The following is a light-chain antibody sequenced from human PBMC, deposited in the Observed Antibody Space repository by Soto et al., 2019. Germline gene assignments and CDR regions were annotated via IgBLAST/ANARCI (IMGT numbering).Light chain of an antibody. Sequence: EVVLTQSPGTLSFSPGERATLSCRASQSVSNDSLAWYHQKPCQAPRLLIHGASSRSIGIPDRFSGCGSGTDFSLTICRLGSEDFAVNCGPHYGISVATTFGPGTKVD. V-gene: IGKV3-20*01. CDR3: PHYGISVATT. J-gene: IGKJ3*01. CDR1: QSVSNDS. CDR2: GAS.